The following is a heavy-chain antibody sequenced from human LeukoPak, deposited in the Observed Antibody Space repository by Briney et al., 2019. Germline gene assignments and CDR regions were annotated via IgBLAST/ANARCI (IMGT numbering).Heavy chain of an antibody. CDR2: IRSNTYGGTT. V-gene: IGHV3-49*04. CDR3: TRVDHDFFDY. CDR1: GFFFGDYA. J-gene: IGHJ4*02. D-gene: IGHD3-3*01. Sequence: PGRSLRLSCTTSGFFFGDYAMSWVRQAPGKGLEWVSFIRSNTYGGTTEHAASGKGRFTISSDDSKSIAYLQMNSLKTEDTAVYYCTRVDHDFFDYWGQGALVTVSS.